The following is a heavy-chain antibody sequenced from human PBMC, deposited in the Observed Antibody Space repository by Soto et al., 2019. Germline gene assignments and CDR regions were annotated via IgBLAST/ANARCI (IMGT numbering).Heavy chain of an antibody. Sequence: GGSLRLSCAASGFAFRSYAMNWVRQAPGKGLEWVSAISGSGGRTYYADSVKGRFTISRDNSQNTLYLQMNSPRAEDTAIYYCAKDLEGDYPRGTIDYWGQGTLVTVSS. D-gene: IGHD4-17*01. J-gene: IGHJ4*02. CDR2: ISGSGGRT. CDR1: GFAFRSYA. V-gene: IGHV3-23*01. CDR3: AKDLEGDYPRGTIDY.